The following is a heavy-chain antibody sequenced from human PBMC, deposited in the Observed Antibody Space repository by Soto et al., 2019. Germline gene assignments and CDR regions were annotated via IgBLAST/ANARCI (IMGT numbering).Heavy chain of an antibody. CDR2: IYYSGST. V-gene: IGHV4-59*01. J-gene: IGHJ4*02. Sequence: SETLSLTCTVSGGSISSYYWSWIRQPPGKGLEWIGYIYYSGSTNYNPPLKSRVTISVDTSKNQFSLKLSSVTAADTAVYYCARHGRAYSSSPSYWGQGTLVTVSS. D-gene: IGHD6-6*01. CDR1: GGSISSYY. CDR3: ARHGRAYSSSPSY.